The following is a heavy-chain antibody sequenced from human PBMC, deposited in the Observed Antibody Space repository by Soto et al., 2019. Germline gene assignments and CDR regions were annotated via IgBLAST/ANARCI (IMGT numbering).Heavy chain of an antibody. V-gene: IGHV4-59*01. Sequence: SETLSLTCTVSGGSISSYYWSWIRQPPGKGLEWIGYIYYSGSTNYNPSLKSRVTISVDTSKNQFSLKLSSVTAADTAVYYCARLSVDYYYGMDVWGQGXTVTVSS. CDR3: ARLSVDYYYGMDV. J-gene: IGHJ6*02. CDR2: IYYSGST. CDR1: GGSISSYY.